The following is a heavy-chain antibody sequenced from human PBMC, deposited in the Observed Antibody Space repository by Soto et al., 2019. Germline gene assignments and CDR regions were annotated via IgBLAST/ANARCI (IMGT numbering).Heavy chain of an antibody. D-gene: IGHD2-21*01. J-gene: IGHJ6*02. CDR3: ARERFQVISDGMDV. Sequence: ASVKVSCKASGYTFTGYYVHWVREAPGQGLEWMGWINPETGGTSYAQKFQGRVTLSRDTSINTAYLELSSLRFDDAVAYFCARERFQVISDGMDVWGQGTTVTVSS. V-gene: IGHV1-2*02. CDR2: INPETGGT. CDR1: GYTFTGYY.